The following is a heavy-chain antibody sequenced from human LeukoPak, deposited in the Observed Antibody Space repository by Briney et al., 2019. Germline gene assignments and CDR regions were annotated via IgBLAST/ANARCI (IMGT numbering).Heavy chain of an antibody. Sequence: GGSLRLSCAASGFTFSSYSMNWVRQAPGKGVEWVSYISSGSSTIYYADSVKGRFTISRDNAKNSLYLQMNSLRDEDRAVYYCASLGGLYYDSSGYCLDYWGQGALVTVSS. CDR3: ASLGGLYYDSSGYCLDY. V-gene: IGHV3-48*02. J-gene: IGHJ4*02. CDR2: ISSGSSTI. D-gene: IGHD3-22*01. CDR1: GFTFSSYS.